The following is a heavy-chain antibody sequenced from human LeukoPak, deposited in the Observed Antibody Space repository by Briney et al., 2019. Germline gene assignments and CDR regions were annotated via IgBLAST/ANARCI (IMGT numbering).Heavy chain of an antibody. J-gene: IGHJ4*02. CDR3: ARGRRYSSSWYIDY. Sequence: GASVKVSCKASGGTFSSYTISWVRQAPGQGLEWMGRIIPILGIANYAQKFQGRVTITADKSTSTAYMELSSLRSEDTAVYYCARGRRYSSSWYIDYWGQGTLVTVSS. V-gene: IGHV1-69*02. CDR2: IIPILGIA. CDR1: GGTFSSYT. D-gene: IGHD6-13*01.